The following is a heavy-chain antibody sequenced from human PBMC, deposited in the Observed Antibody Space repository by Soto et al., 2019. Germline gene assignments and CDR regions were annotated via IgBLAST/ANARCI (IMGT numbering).Heavy chain of an antibody. V-gene: IGHV1-2*02. CDR3: ARDLGYSSGWSPFINWFDP. CDR2: INPNSGGT. Sequence: ASVKVSCKASGYTFTGYYMHWVRQAPGQGLEWMGWINPNSGGTNYAQKFQGRVTMTRDTSISTAYMELSRLRSDDTAVYYCARDLGYSSGWSPFINWFDPWGQGTLVTVPS. J-gene: IGHJ5*02. CDR1: GYTFTGYY. D-gene: IGHD6-19*01.